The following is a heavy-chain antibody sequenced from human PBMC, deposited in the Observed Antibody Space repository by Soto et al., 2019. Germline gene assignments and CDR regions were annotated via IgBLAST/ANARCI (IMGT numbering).Heavy chain of an antibody. J-gene: IGHJ6*02. CDR3: ARDGVNYGMDV. CDR2: IGTAGDT. V-gene: IGHV3-13*01. Sequence: GESLKISCAASGFTFSSYDMHWVRQATGKGLEWVSAIGTAGDTYYPGSVKGRFTISRENAKNSLYLQMNSLRAGDTAVYYCARDGVNYGMDVWGQGTTVTVSS. D-gene: IGHD2-21*01. CDR1: GFTFSSYD.